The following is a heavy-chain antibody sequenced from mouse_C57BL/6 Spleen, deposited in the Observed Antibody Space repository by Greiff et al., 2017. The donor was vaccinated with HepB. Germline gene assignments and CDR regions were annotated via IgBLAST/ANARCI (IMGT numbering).Heavy chain of an antibody. CDR3: ARDPLGTMDY. CDR2: INYDGSST. J-gene: IGHJ4*01. V-gene: IGHV5-16*01. D-gene: IGHD2-14*01. CDR1: GFTFSDYY. Sequence: EVQLVESEGGLVQPGSSMKLSCTASGFTFSDYYMAWVRQVPEKGLEWVANINYDGSSTYYLDSLKSRFIISRDNAKNILYLQMSSLKSEDTATYYCARDPLGTMDYWGQGTSVTVSS.